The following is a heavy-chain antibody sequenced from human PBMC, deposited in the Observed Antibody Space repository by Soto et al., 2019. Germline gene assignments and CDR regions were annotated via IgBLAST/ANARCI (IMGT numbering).Heavy chain of an antibody. Sequence: QVQLQESGPGLVKPSETLSLTCTVSGGSISDYYWSWFRQAPGKGLDWIGYVYYSGSTNSNPSLQSRVTMSVDTSKNQFSLKLSSVTAAAPAVYYCARQAIDWGQGTLVTVSS. V-gene: IGHV4-59*08. CDR2: VYYSGST. CDR3: ARQAID. J-gene: IGHJ4*02. CDR1: GGSISDYY.